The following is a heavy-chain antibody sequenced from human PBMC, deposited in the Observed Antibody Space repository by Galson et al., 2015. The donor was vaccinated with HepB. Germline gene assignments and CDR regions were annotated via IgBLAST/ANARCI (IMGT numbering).Heavy chain of an antibody. D-gene: IGHD3-3*01. CDR2: ISYDGRNK. CDR3: AKLYTGSGDYDDY. CDR1: GFTFGRSG. V-gene: IGHV3-30*18. J-gene: IGHJ4*02. Sequence: SLRLSCAASGFTFGRSGMHWVRQAPGKGLEWVALISYDGRNKYYADSVNGRFTISRDNSRNTVFLEMNSLRAEDTALYYCAKLYTGSGDYDDYRGQGTMVTVSS.